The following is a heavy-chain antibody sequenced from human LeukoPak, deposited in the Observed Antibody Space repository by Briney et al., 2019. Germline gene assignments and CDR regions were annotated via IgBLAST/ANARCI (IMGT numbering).Heavy chain of an antibody. CDR2: INPNSGGT. J-gene: IGHJ4*02. D-gene: IGHD4-23*01. Sequence: ASMKVSCKASGYTFTSYGISWVRQAPGQGLEWMGWINPNSGGTNYAQKFQGRVTMTRDTSISTAYMELSRLRSDDTAVYYCSTVVTPGFDYWGQGTLVTVSS. CDR1: GYTFTSYG. V-gene: IGHV1-2*02. CDR3: STVVTPGFDY.